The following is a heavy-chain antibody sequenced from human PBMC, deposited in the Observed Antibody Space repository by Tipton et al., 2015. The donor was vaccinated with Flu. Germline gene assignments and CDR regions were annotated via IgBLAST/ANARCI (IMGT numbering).Heavy chain of an antibody. CDR3: ARLSYYDVDLKNFYFDH. V-gene: IGHV4-59*05. CDR2: IYPSGTT. D-gene: IGHD3-10*02. Sequence: TLSLTCSVSTDSFSDYYWSWVRQPAGKGLEWIGSIYPSGTTYYNPSLKSRVTISADTSKSQFSLKLRSVTAADTAVYYCARLSYYDVDLKNFYFDHWGQGALVTVSS. J-gene: IGHJ4*02. CDR1: TDSFSDYY.